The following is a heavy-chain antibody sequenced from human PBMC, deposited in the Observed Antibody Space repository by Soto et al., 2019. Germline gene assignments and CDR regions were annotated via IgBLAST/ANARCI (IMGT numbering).Heavy chain of an antibody. D-gene: IGHD5-12*01. CDR3: ARDGDGYNFLDY. CDR2: IYYSGST. CDR1: GGSISGGAYY. V-gene: IGHV4-31*03. J-gene: IGHJ4*02. Sequence: QVQLQESGPGLVKPSQTLSLTCTVSGGSISGGAYYWSWIRQHPGKGLEWIGYIYYSGSTYYNPSLKSRVTISADTSKNQFSLKLSSVTAADTAVYYCARDGDGYNFLDYWGQGTLVTVSS.